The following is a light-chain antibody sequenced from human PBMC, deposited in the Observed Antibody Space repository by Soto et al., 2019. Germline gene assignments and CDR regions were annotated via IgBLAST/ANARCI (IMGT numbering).Light chain of an antibody. CDR2: GAS. J-gene: IGKJ1*01. CDR1: QTVDTNY. CDR3: QQYATSPWT. Sequence: EIVVTQSPGTLSLSPGERATLSCMASQTVDTNYLAWYQQIPGQAPRLLIYGASTRATGIPDRFSGSGSGTDFTLNISRLDPEDSAVYYCQQYATSPWTFGQGTKVEIK. V-gene: IGKV3-20*01.